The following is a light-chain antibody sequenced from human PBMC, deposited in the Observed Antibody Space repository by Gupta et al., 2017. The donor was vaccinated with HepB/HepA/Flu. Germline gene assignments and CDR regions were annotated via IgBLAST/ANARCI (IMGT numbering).Light chain of an antibody. CDR2: DDT. Sequence: GRQSVHWYRQKPGKAPVLVLFDDTARPSGIPERFYGTNSGNTATLTIIRVEAGDEADYYCQVWDSSNNRGVFGGGTKLTVL. CDR3: QVWDSSNNRGV. V-gene: IGLV3-21*02. CDR1: GRQS. J-gene: IGLJ2*01.